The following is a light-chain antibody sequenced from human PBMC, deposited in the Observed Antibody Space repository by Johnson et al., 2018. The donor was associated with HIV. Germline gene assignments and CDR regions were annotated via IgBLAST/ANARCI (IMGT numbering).Light chain of an antibody. CDR3: GTWDSSPSAYV. V-gene: IGLV1-51*02. CDR1: SSNIGNNY. CDR2: ENN. Sequence: QSVLTQPPSVSAAPGQKVTISCSGSSSNIGNNYVSWYQQLPGTAPKLLIYENNKRPSGIPDRFSGSKSGTSATLGITGLQTGDEADYYCGTWDSSPSAYVFGTWTKVTVL. J-gene: IGLJ1*01.